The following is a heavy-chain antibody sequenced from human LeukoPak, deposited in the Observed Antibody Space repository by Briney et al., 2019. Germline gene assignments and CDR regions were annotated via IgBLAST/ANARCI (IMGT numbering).Heavy chain of an antibody. V-gene: IGHV1-69*13. Sequence: SVKVSCTASGGTFSSYAISWVRQAPGQGLEWMGGIIPILGTANYAQKFQGRVTITADESTSTAYMELSSLRSEDTAVYYCARTYYYDSSGYYYIDYWGQGTLVTVSS. CDR2: IIPILGTA. CDR3: ARTYYYDSSGYYYIDY. CDR1: GGTFSSYA. D-gene: IGHD3-22*01. J-gene: IGHJ4*02.